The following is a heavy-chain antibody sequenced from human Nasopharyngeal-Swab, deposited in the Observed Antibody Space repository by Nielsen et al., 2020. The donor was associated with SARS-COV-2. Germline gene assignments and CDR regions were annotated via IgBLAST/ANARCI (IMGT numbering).Heavy chain of an antibody. D-gene: IGHD3-16*02. CDR3: ARGPPNVWGSYRYMGYFDY. V-gene: IGHV4-61*02. CDR1: GGSISSGSYY. CDR2: IYTSGST. Sequence: SETLSLTCTVSGGSISSGSYYWSWIRQPAGKGLEWIGRIYTSGSTNYNPSLKSRVTISVDTSKNQFSLKLSSVTAADTAVYYCARGPPNVWGSYRYMGYFDYWGQGTLVTVSS. J-gene: IGHJ4*02.